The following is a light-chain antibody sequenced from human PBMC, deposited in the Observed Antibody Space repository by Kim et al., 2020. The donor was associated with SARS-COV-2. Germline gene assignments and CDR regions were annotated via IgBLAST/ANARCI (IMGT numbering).Light chain of an antibody. CDR1: QDIHTW. V-gene: IGKV1-5*03. Sequence: IQMTQSPSTLSASVGDRVTITCRASQDIHTWLAWYQQKPGKAPKLLMYRASTLESGAPSRFSGSGSATEFILTLADLQPDDFATYYCQHYNSVPYTFGQGTKLEI. CDR2: RAS. CDR3: QHYNSVPYT. J-gene: IGKJ2*01.